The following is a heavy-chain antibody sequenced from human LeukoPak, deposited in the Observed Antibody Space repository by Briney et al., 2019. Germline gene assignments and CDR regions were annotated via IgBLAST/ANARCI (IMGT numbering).Heavy chain of an antibody. CDR3: AREVGGGATNYFDY. D-gene: IGHD1-26*01. Sequence: GGSLRLSCAASGFTVSRNYMSCVRQAPGKGLEWVSVIYSADSAYYADSVRGRFTISRDNSKNTLYLQMNSLRADDTAVYYCAREVGGGATNYFDYWGQGTLVTVSS. CDR2: IYSADSA. J-gene: IGHJ4*02. CDR1: GFTVSRNY. V-gene: IGHV3-53*01.